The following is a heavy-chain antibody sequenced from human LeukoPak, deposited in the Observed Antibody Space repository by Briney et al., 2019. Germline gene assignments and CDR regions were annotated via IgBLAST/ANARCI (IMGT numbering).Heavy chain of an antibody. Sequence: PSETLSLTCVVYGGSFSGYYWSWIRQPPGKGLEWIGEINHSGSTNYNPSLKSRVTISVDTSKNQFSLKLSSVTAADTAVYYCARTAASNYYYYYMDVWGKGTTVTISS. CDR2: INHSGST. CDR1: GGSFSGYY. CDR3: ARTAASNYYYYYMDV. D-gene: IGHD2-2*01. V-gene: IGHV4-34*01. J-gene: IGHJ6*03.